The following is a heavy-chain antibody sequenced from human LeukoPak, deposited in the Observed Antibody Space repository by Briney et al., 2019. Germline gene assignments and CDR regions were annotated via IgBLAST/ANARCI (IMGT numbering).Heavy chain of an antibody. CDR1: GFSLSTSGVG. D-gene: IGHD3-10*01. CDR3: AHSSLVRGVITAPFDY. V-gene: IGHV2-5*02. CDR2: IYWDDDK. J-gene: IGHJ4*02. Sequence: ASAPTLVKPTQTLTLTCTFSGFSLSTSGVGVGWIRQPPGKALEWLALIYWDDDKRYSPSLKSRLTITKDTSKTQVVLTMTNMDPVDTATYYCAHSSLVRGVITAPFDYWGQGTLVTVSS.